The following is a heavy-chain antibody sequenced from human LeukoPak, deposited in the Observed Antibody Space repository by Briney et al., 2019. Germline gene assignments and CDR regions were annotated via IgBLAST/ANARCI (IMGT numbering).Heavy chain of an antibody. CDR1: GYTFTSYY. CDR3: AREPRATVTTQGQLHYYYYYMDV. V-gene: IGHV1-46*01. D-gene: IGHD4-17*01. CDR2: INPSGGST. J-gene: IGHJ6*03. Sequence: ASVKVSCKASGYTFTSYYMHWVRQAPGQGLEWMGIINPSGGSTSYAQKFQGRVTMTRDTSTSTVYMELSRRRSEDTAVYYCAREPRATVTTQGQLHYYYYYMDVWGKGTTVTISS.